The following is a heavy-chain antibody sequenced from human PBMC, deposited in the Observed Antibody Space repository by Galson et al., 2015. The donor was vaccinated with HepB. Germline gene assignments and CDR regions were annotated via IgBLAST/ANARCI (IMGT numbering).Heavy chain of an antibody. V-gene: IGHV1-18*01. Sequence: SVKVSCKASGYTFTSYGISWVRQAPGQGLEWMGWISGYSGNTNYIQKLQGRVTMTTDTSTRTGYMELRSLKSDDTAVYYCARNQIEAPGVLRHFDWSYAFDIWGQGTMVTVSS. D-gene: IGHD3-9*01. CDR3: ARNQIEAPGVLRHFDWSYAFDI. J-gene: IGHJ3*02. CDR1: GYTFTSYG. CDR2: ISGYSGNT.